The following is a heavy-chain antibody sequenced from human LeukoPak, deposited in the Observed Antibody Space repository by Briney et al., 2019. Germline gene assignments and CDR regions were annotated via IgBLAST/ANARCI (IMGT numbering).Heavy chain of an antibody. CDR3: ARPYSSGLYYYYYAMDV. CDR2: IRSSSTYI. J-gene: IGHJ6*02. Sequence: GGSLRLSCAASGFTFSSYSMNWVRQAPGKGLEWVSSIRSSSTYIYYADSVKGRFTISRDNAKNSLYLQMNSLRAEDTAVYYCARPYSSGLYYYYYAMDVWGQGTTVTVSS. CDR1: GFTFSSYS. V-gene: IGHV3-21*01. D-gene: IGHD6-19*01.